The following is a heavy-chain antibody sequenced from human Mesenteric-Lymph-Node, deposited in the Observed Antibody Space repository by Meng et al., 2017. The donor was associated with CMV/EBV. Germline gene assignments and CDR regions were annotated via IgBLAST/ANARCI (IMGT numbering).Heavy chain of an antibody. D-gene: IGHD2-8*01. V-gene: IGHV3-20*04. CDR1: GFPLSKYT. CDR3: ARYCINGVCYYYYGMDV. Sequence: GESLKISCVASGFPLSKYTMNWVRQAPGKGLEWVSGISWNGGSTGYADSVKGRFTISRDNAKNSLYLQMNSLRAEDTALYYCARYCINGVCYYYYGMDVWGQGTTVTVSS. J-gene: IGHJ6*02. CDR2: ISWNGGST.